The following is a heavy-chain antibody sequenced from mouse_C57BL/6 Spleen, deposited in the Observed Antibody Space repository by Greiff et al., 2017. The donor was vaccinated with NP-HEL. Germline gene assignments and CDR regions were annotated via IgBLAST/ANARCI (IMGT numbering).Heavy chain of an antibody. V-gene: IGHV1-61*01. CDR2: IYPSDSET. CDR3: ARRSSYWYFDV. CDR1: GYTFTSYW. Sequence: QVQLQQPGAELVRPGSSVKLSCKASGYTFTSYWMDWVKQRPGQGLEWIGNIYPSDSETHYNQKFKDKATLTVDKSSSTAYMQLSSLTSEDSAVYYWARRSSYWYFDVWGTGTTVTVSS. J-gene: IGHJ1*03. D-gene: IGHD1-1*01.